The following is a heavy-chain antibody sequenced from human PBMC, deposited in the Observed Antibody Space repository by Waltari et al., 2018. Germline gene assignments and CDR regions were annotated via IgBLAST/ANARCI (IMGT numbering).Heavy chain of an antibody. CDR3: ATRPPYCSGGSCYWYFDL. CDR1: GYTLTELS. D-gene: IGHD2-15*01. J-gene: IGHJ2*01. V-gene: IGHV1-24*01. CDR2: FDPEDGET. Sequence: QVQLVQSGAEVKKPGASVKVSCKVSGYTLTELSMHWVRQAPAKGLEGMGGFDPEDGETIYAQKFQGRVTMTEDTSTDTAYMELSSLRSEDTAVYYCATRPPYCSGGSCYWYFDLWGRGTLVTVSS.